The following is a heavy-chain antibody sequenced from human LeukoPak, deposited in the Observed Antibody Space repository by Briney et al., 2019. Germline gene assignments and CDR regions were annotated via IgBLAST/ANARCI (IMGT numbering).Heavy chain of an antibody. J-gene: IGHJ4*02. Sequence: GESLRLSCAASGFPFSSYAMSWVRQAPGKGLEWVSTISNSDDSTYYADSVKGRFTIPRDNSENTLFLRMNSLRAEDTAVYYCAREFGSWLEWGQGTLVTVSS. V-gene: IGHV3-23*01. CDR1: GFPFSSYA. D-gene: IGHD6-13*01. CDR3: AREFGSWLE. CDR2: ISNSDDST.